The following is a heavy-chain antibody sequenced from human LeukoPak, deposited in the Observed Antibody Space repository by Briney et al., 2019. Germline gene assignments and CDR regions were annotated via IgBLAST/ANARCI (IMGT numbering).Heavy chain of an antibody. Sequence: GGSLRLSCAASGVTFSGYSMNWVRQAPGKGLEWVSAITATSLHIYYADSVKGRFTISRDNAKNSLYLQMNSLRAEDTAVYYCARVLWFGELLPGYWGQGTLVTVSS. CDR1: GVTFSGYS. J-gene: IGHJ4*02. CDR2: ITATSLHI. V-gene: IGHV3-21*01. CDR3: ARVLWFGELLPGY. D-gene: IGHD3-10*01.